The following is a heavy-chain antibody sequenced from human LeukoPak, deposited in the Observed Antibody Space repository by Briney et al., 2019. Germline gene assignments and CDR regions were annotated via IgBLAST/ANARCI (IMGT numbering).Heavy chain of an antibody. CDR2: ISSSSSYI. D-gene: IGHD4-17*01. CDR3: AREGSTVTSDY. CDR1: GFTFSNYS. V-gene: IGHV3-21*01. Sequence: GGSLRLSCAACGFTFSNYSMNWVRQAPGKGLEWVSSISSSSSYIYYADSVKGRFTISRDNAKNSLYLQMNSLRAEDTAVYYCAREGSTVTSDYWGQGTLVTVSS. J-gene: IGHJ4*02.